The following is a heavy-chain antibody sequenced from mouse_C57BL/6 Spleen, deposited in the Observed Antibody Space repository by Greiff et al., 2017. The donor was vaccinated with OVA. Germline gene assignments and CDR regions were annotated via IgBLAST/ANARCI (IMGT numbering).Heavy chain of an antibody. CDR3: ARSVDYCASYYAMDY. Sequence: VQLQQPGTDLVKPGASVKLSCTASGYTFTSYCIHWVKQRPGQGLEWIGNINPSNGGNNYNEKFKSKATLTVDKSSSPAYMQLIMLTSEDSAVYYCARSVDYCASYYAMDYWGQGTSVTVSS. V-gene: IGHV1-53*01. J-gene: IGHJ4*01. CDR1: GYTFTSYC. D-gene: IGHD1-1*01. CDR2: INPSNGGN.